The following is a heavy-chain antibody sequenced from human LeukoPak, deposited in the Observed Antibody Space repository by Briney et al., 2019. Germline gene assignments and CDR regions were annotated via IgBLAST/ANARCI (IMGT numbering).Heavy chain of an antibody. CDR3: ARRGGSSSRRSPIDY. V-gene: IGHV3-7*01. D-gene: IGHD6-6*01. CDR2: IKQDGSQR. CDR1: GLTFSDYW. J-gene: IGHJ4*02. Sequence: GGSLRLSCTASGLTFSDYWMTWVRQAPGKGPEWVANIKQDGSQRYYVDSVRGRFTISRDNAKNSLFLQMNGLRAEDTAVYYCARRGGSSSRRSPIDYWGQGTLVTVSS.